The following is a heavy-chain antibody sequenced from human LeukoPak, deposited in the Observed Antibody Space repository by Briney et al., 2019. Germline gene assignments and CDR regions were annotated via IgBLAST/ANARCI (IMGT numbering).Heavy chain of an antibody. CDR3: TKGHTQQLLH. Sequence: GGSLRLSCAASGFTFSSYAMSWVRQAPGKGLEWVSAISGGGSGAYYADSVKGRFTISRDSYKSTLYLQMNSLRAEDTAIYYRTKGHTQQLLHWGQGTLVAVSS. J-gene: IGHJ4*02. CDR2: ISGGGSGA. D-gene: IGHD6-13*01. V-gene: IGHV3-23*01. CDR1: GFTFSSYA.